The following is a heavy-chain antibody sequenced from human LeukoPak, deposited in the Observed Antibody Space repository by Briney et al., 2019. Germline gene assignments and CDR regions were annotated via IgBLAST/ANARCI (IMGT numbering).Heavy chain of an antibody. CDR2: INHSGNA. D-gene: IGHD4-17*01. CDR3: ARGQGTVTTH. V-gene: IGHV4-30-2*01. CDR1: GGSISSGGYS. J-gene: IGHJ4*02. Sequence: SETLSLTCTVSGGSISSGGYSWSWIRQHPGKGLEWIGEINHSGNANYNPSLKSRVTISLDMSENHFSLKLTSVTAADTAVYYCARGQGTVTTHWGQGTLVTVSS.